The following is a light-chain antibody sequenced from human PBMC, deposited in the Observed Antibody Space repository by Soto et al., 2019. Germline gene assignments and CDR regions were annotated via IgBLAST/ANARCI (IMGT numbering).Light chain of an antibody. Sequence: DIQMTQSPSTLSASVGDRVTITCRASQSISTWLAWYQQEPGKAPKLLIHKASSLQSGVPSRFSGSGSGTDFTLTISSLQPEDFATYYSQQLNSYPLTFGGGTKVDIK. CDR3: QQLNSYPLT. V-gene: IGKV1-5*03. CDR1: QSISTW. CDR2: KAS. J-gene: IGKJ4*01.